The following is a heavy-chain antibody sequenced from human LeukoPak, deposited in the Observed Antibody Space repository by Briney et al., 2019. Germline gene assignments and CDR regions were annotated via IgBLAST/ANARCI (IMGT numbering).Heavy chain of an antibody. CDR3: AREGDSSGFQRQFDY. V-gene: IGHV4-4*07. CDR2: IHSGAGT. CDR1: GRFINSYY. D-gene: IGHD3-22*01. J-gene: IGHJ4*02. Sequence: SDTLSLICSVCGRFINSYYCRWMRHPAGRGLELIERIHSGAGTNYHRSLKSRITMSVDTTNNHFFLKLGPVTAENTAVYYCAREGDSSGFQRQFDYGGQGTLVTVHS.